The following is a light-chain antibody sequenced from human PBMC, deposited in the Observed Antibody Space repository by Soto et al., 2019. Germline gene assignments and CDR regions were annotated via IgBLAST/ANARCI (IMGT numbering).Light chain of an antibody. CDR3: AAWDDSLSGWL. V-gene: IGLV1-47*01. CDR1: SSNIGTNY. CDR2: RSN. J-gene: IGLJ3*02. Sequence: QSVLTQPPSASGTPGQRVTISCSGSSSNIGTNYVYWYQQFPGTAPKLLIHRSNQRPSGVPDRFSGSKSGTSASLDISGLRSEDEADYFCAAWDDSLSGWLFGGGTKLTVL.